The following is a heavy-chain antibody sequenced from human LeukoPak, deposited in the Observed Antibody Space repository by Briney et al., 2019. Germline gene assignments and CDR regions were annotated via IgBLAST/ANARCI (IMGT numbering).Heavy chain of an antibody. V-gene: IGHV3-30-3*01. D-gene: IGHD3-10*01. CDR2: ISYDGSNK. CDR1: GFTFSSYA. CDR3: ARDHYYGSGSSLDY. Sequence: GRSLTLSCAASGFTFSSYAMHWVRQAPGKGLEWVAVISYDGSNKYYADSVKGRFTISRDNSKNTLYLQMNSLRAEDTAVYYCARDHYYGSGSSLDYWGQGTLVTVSS. J-gene: IGHJ4*02.